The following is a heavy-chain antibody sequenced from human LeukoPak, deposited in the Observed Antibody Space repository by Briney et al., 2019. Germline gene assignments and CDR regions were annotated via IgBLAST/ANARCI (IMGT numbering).Heavy chain of an antibody. CDR1: GFPFSTYG. Sequence: PGRSLRLSCAASGFPFSTYGMHWVRQAPGKGLEWVAVISNDASNKYYPDSVKGRFTISRDNSKNTLYLQMNSLRAEDTAVYYCAKDQENSSGWYTDYWGQGTLVIVSS. CDR2: ISNDASNK. CDR3: AKDQENSSGWYTDY. D-gene: IGHD6-19*01. J-gene: IGHJ4*02. V-gene: IGHV3-30*18.